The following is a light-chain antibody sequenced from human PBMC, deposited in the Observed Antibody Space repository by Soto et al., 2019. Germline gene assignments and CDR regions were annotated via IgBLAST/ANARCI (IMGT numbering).Light chain of an antibody. CDR2: GAC. Sequence: TLSPGKRSFLPGEVATRFCTASQSVSSSYVAWYQQHPGQAPRLLIYGACSRATGIAERCSGRVSETDFTLSSSRLQAEDAVVYCWQHYGSSPLTFGQ. CDR3: QHYGSSPLT. CDR1: QSVSSSY. V-gene: IGKV3-20*01. J-gene: IGKJ5*01.